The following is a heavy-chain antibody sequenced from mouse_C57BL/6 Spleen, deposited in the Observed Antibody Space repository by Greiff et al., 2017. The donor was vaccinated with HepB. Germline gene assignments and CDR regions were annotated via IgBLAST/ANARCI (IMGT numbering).Heavy chain of an antibody. Sequence: QVQLQQPGAELVKPGASVKVSCKASGYTFTSYWMHWVKQRPGQGLEWIGRIHPSDSDTNYNQKFKGKATLTVDKSSSTAYMQLSSLTSEDSAVYYCAIPRYSNYQGYFDVWGTGTTVTVSS. CDR3: AIPRYSNYQGYFDV. V-gene: IGHV1-74*01. CDR2: IHPSDSDT. CDR1: GYTFTSYW. D-gene: IGHD2-5*01. J-gene: IGHJ1*03.